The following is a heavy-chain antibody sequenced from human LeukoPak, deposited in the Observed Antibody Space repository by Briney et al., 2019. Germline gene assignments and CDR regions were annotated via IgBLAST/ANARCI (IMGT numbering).Heavy chain of an antibody. Sequence: GGSLRLSCAASGFTFSSYGMHWVRQAPGKGLEWVAFIRYDGSNKYYADSVKGRFTISRDNSKNTLYLQMNSLRAEDTAVYYCAKGPYCSSTSCYNYYYMDVWGKGTTVTVSS. J-gene: IGHJ6*03. CDR2: IRYDGSNK. V-gene: IGHV3-30*02. CDR1: GFTFSSYG. D-gene: IGHD2-2*02. CDR3: AKGPYCSSTSCYNYYYMDV.